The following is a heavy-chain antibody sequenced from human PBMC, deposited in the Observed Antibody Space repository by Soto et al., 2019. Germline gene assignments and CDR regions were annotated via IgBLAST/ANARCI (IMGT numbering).Heavy chain of an antibody. J-gene: IGHJ4*02. CDR3: AREGGIVGATAADY. D-gene: IGHD1-26*01. CDR1: GGSISSGGYY. CDR2: IYYSGST. V-gene: IGHV4-31*03. Sequence: QVQLQESGPGLVKPSQTLSLTCTVSGGSISSGGYYWCWIRQHPGNGLEWIGYIYYSGSTYYNPSLKSRVTIAVDTSKNQFSLKLSSVTAADTAVYYCAREGGIVGATAADYWGQGTLVTVSS.